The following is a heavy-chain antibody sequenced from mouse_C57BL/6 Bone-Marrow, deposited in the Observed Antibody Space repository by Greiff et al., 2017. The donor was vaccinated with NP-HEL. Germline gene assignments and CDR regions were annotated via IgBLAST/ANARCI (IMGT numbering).Heavy chain of an antibody. CDR2: ISDGGSYT. CDR3: ASLIYYDYGVWFAY. V-gene: IGHV5-4*03. Sequence: EVKLMESGGGLVKPGGSLKLSCAASGFTFSSYAMSWVRQTPEKRLEWVATISDGGSYTYYPDNVKGRFTISRDNAKNNLYLQMSHLKSEGTAMYYCASLIYYDYGVWFAYWGQGTLVTVSA. D-gene: IGHD2-4*01. J-gene: IGHJ3*01. CDR1: GFTFSSYA.